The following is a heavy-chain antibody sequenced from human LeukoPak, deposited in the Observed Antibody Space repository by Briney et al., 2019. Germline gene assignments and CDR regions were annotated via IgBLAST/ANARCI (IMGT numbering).Heavy chain of an antibody. CDR1: GGSISSGDYY. Sequence: SETLSLTCTVSGGSISSGDYYWSWIRQPPGKGLEWIGYIYYSGSTYYNPSLKSRVTISVDTSKNQFSLKLSSVTAADTAVYCCASYSSSWYERGGTFDYWGQGTLVTVSS. J-gene: IGHJ4*02. D-gene: IGHD6-13*01. CDR2: IYYSGST. V-gene: IGHV4-30-4*08. CDR3: ASYSSSWYERGGTFDY.